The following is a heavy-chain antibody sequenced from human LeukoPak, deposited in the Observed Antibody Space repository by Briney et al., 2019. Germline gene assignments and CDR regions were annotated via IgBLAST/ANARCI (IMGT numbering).Heavy chain of an antibody. D-gene: IGHD6-19*01. V-gene: IGHV1-2*02. CDR1: GYTFTDYY. J-gene: IGHJ4*02. CDR3: ARSSAWFHFDY. CDR2: INPNSGGT. Sequence: ASVKVSCKASGYTFTDYYMHWVRQAPGQGLEWMGWINPNSGGTDYAQKFKGRVTMTRDTSISTAYMELSRLRSDDTAVYYCARSSAWFHFDYWGQGTLVTVSS.